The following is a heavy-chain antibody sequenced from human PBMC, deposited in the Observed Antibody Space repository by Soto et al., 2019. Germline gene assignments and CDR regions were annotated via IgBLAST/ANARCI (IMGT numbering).Heavy chain of an antibody. CDR2: IYYSGST. Sequence: KSSETLSLTCTVSGGSISSGGYYWSWIRQHPGKGLEWIGYIYYSGSTYYNPSLKSRVTISVDTSKNQFSLKLSSVTAADTAVYYCARRGGGHYSFDYWGQGTLVTVS. J-gene: IGHJ4*02. CDR1: GGSISSGGYY. V-gene: IGHV4-31*03. CDR3: ARRGGGHYSFDY. D-gene: IGHD2-21*01.